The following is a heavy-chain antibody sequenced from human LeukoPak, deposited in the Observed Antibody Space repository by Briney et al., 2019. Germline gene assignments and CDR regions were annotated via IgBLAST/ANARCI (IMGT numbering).Heavy chain of an antibody. V-gene: IGHV4-31*03. Sequence: SETLSLTCTVSGGSISSGGYYWSWIRQHPGKGLEWIGYIYYSGSTYYNPSLKSRVTISVDTSKNQFSLKLSSVTAADTAVYYCARHVSRTYYMDVWGKGTTVTVSS. D-gene: IGHD2-2*01. CDR1: GGSISSGGYY. CDR2: IYYSGST. J-gene: IGHJ6*03. CDR3: ARHVSRTYYMDV.